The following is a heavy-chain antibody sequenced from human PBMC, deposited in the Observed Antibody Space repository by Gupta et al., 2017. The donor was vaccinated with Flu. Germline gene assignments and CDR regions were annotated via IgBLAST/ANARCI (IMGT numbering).Heavy chain of an antibody. CDR2: MSRISSFI. D-gene: IGHD1-1*01. J-gene: IGHJ3*02. Sequence: MNWVRQAPGKGLEWVSSMSRISSFIYYADSVKGRFTISRDNAKNSLYLHMTGLRAEDTAVYYCAKNRASGTTKGSFDIWGRGTKVTVSS. V-gene: IGHV3-21*01. CDR3: AKNRASGTTKGSFDI.